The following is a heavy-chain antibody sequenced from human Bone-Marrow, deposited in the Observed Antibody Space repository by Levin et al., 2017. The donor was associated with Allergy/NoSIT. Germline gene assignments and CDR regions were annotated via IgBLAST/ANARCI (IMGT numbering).Heavy chain of an antibody. V-gene: IGHV3-30*18. CDR1: GFTFSSYG. CDR3: AKDSIEYSSSHSPYYYYYYYMDV. CDR2: ISYDGSNK. D-gene: IGHD6-6*01. J-gene: IGHJ6*03. Sequence: GGSLRLSCAASGFTFSSYGMHWVRQAPGKGLEWVAVISYDGSNKYYADSVKGRFTISRDNSKNTLYLQMNSLRAEDTAVYYCAKDSIEYSSSHSPYYYYYYYMDVWGKGTTVTVSS.